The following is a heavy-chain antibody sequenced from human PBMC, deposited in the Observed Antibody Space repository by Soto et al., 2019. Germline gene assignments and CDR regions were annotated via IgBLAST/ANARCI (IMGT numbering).Heavy chain of an antibody. CDR1: GVSVSSGDYY. D-gene: IGHD3-9*01. V-gene: IGHV4-61*08. Sequence: SETLSLTCTVSGVSVSSGDYYWSWIRQPPGKGLEWIGYVYHTGSTNYNPSLKGRVTISVDTSKNQFSLQLNSVTAADTALYSCASMNILAGHAFDFWGQGTMVTV. J-gene: IGHJ3*01. CDR2: VYHTGST. CDR3: ASMNILAGHAFDF.